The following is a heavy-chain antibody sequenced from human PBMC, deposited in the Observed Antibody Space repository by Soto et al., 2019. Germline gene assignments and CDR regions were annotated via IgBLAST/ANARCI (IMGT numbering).Heavy chain of an antibody. Sequence: SETLSLTCTVSGGSISSYYWSWIRQPPGKGLEWIGYIYYSGSTNYNPSLKSRVTISVDTSKNQFSLKPSSVTAADTAVYYCARLGPDIVVVPAAPYYYYMDVWGKGTTVTVSS. V-gene: IGHV4-59*08. CDR2: IYYSGST. J-gene: IGHJ6*03. CDR3: ARLGPDIVVVPAAPYYYYMDV. D-gene: IGHD2-2*01. CDR1: GGSISSYY.